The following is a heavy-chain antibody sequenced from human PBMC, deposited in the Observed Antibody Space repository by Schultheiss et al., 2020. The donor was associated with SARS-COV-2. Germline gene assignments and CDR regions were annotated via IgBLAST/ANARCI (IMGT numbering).Heavy chain of an antibody. CDR2: IYYSGST. CDR3: ATRSGYSYGYQGARYFDY. D-gene: IGHD5-18*01. Sequence: SETLSLTCTVSGGSISSYYWSWIRQPPGKGLEWIGYIYYSGSTNYNPSLKSRVTISVDTSKNQFSLKLSSVTAADTAVYYCATRSGYSYGYQGARYFDYWGQGTLVTVSS. CDR1: GGSISSYY. V-gene: IGHV4-59*12. J-gene: IGHJ4*02.